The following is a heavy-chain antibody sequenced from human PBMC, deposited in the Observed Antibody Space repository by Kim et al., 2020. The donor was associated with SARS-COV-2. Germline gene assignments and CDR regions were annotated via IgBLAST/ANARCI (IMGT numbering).Heavy chain of an antibody. CDR2: IWYDGSNK. J-gene: IGHJ1*01. CDR3: AGEIAVAGRGYFQH. D-gene: IGHD6-19*01. V-gene: IGHV3-33*01. Sequence: GVSLRLSCAASGFTFSSYGMHWVRQAPGKGLEWVAVIWYDGSNKYYADSVKGRFTISRDNSKNTLYLQMNSLRAEDTAVYYCAGEIAVAGRGYFQHWGQGTLVTVSS. CDR1: GFTFSSYG.